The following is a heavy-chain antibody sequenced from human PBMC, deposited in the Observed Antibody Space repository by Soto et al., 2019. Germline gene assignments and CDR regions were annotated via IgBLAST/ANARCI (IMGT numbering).Heavy chain of an antibody. V-gene: IGHV4-31*03. CDR1: GCSISSGGYY. CDR2: IYNSGST. Sequence: PSETLSLTCTVSGCSISSGGYYLSWIRQHPGKGLEWIGHIYNSGSTYYNPSLKSRVTISVDTYKNQFSLKLSRLRSDDTAVYYCARAAIVGAISSGYFDYWGQGTLVTVSS. D-gene: IGHD1-26*01. CDR3: ARAAIVGAISSGYFDY. J-gene: IGHJ4*02.